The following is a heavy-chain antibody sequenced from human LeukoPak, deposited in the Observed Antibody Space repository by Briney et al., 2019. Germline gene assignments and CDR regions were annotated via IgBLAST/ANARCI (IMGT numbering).Heavy chain of an antibody. CDR2: INPSGGST. CDR1: GYTFTSYY. Sequence: ASVKVSCTASGYTFTSYYMHWVRQAPGQGLEWMGIINPSGGSTSYAQKFQGRVTMARDTSTSTVYMELSSLRSEDTAVYYCASDGGTTSLQYYFDYWGQGTLVTVSS. CDR3: ASDGGTTSLQYYFDY. D-gene: IGHD1-7*01. V-gene: IGHV1-46*01. J-gene: IGHJ4*02.